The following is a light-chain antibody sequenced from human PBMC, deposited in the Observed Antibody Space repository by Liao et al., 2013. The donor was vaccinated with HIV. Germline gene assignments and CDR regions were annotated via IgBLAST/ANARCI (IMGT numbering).Light chain of an antibody. V-gene: IGLV3-21*01. CDR3: LAWDSTTTAYV. CDR1: NIGSKS. CDR2: YDS. Sequence: SYELTQPPSVSVAPGKTARITCGGNNIGSKSVHWYQQKPGQAPVLVIYYDSDRPSGIPERFSGSNSGNTATLTISGTQGMDEADYYCLAWDSTTTAYVFGSGTKVTVL. J-gene: IGLJ1*01.